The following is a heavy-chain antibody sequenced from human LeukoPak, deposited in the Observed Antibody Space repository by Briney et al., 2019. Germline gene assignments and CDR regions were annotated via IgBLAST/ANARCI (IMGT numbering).Heavy chain of an antibody. V-gene: IGHV3-53*01. D-gene: IGHD1-26*01. CDR1: GFTVSSNS. CDR3: AKGSIVGATSYYYMDV. Sequence: GGSLRLSCTVSGFTVSSNSMSWVRQAPGKGLEWVSFIYSDNTHYSDSVKGRFTISRDNSKNTLYLKMNSLRAEDTAVYYCAKGSIVGATSYYYMDVWGKGTTVTVSS. J-gene: IGHJ6*03. CDR2: IYSDNT.